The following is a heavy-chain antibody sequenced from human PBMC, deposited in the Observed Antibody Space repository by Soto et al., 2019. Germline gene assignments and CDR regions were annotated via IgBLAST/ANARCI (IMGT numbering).Heavy chain of an antibody. CDR2: ISWNSGSI. CDR1: GFTFDDYA. Sequence: DVQLVESGGGLVQPGRSLRLSCAASGFTFDDYAMHWVRQAPGKGLEWVSGISWNSGSIGYADSVKGRFTISRDNAKNSLYLQMNSLRAEDTALYYCAKASAVAGTPDYWGQGTLVTVSS. V-gene: IGHV3-9*01. J-gene: IGHJ4*02. CDR3: AKASAVAGTPDY. D-gene: IGHD6-19*01.